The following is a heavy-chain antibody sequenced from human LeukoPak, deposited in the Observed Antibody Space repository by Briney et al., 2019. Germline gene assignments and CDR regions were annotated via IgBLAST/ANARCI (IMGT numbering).Heavy chain of an antibody. J-gene: IGHJ1*01. Sequence: SQTLSLTCAISGDSVSSNSAAWNWIRQSPSRGLEWLGRTYYRSKWYNDYAVSVKSRITINSDTSKNQFSLQLNSVTPEDTAVYYCARAHLAVAGTGYFQHWGQGTLVTVSS. CDR2: TYYRSKWYN. CDR3: ARAHLAVAGTGYFQH. V-gene: IGHV6-1*01. D-gene: IGHD6-19*01. CDR1: GDSVSSNSAA.